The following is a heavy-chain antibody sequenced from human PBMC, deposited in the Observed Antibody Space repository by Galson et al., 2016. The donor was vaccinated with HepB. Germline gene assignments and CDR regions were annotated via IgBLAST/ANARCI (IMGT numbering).Heavy chain of an antibody. V-gene: IGHV1-46*01. CDR1: GYAFTDYY. Sequence: SVKVSCKASGYAFTDYYLHWVRQAPGQGLEWVGIINPSGGSTSYAQIFQGRVTMTGDTSRNTVFMELSGLKSDDTAVYYCVRGYDYGDYFDYWGHGTRVIVSS. CDR3: VRGYDYGDYFDY. D-gene: IGHD4-17*01. CDR2: INPSGGST. J-gene: IGHJ4*01.